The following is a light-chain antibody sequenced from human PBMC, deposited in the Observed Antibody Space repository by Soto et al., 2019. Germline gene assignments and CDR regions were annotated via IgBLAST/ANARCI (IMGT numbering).Light chain of an antibody. CDR1: QGISSY. CDR3: QQLNSYPIT. Sequence: DIQLTQSPSFLSASVGDRVTITCRASQGISSYLAWYQQKPGKAPKVLIYAASTLKSGVPSRFSGRGSGTEFTLTISSLQPEDFATYFCQQLNSYPITFGQGTRLEIK. CDR2: AAS. J-gene: IGKJ5*01. V-gene: IGKV1-9*01.